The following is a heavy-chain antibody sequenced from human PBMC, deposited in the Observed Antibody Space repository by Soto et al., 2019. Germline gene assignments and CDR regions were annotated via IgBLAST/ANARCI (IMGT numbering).Heavy chain of an antibody. V-gene: IGHV3-7*01. CDR3: ARFYD. J-gene: IGHJ4*02. CDR2: MNPDGSQE. Sequence: PGGPLRPSCAASGFTFSDYWMSWVRLTPGKGLEWVAHMNPDGSQESYVDSVKGRFTMSRDNAQTSLFLHMSSLRPEDTAIYYCARFYDWGPGTLVTVSS. CDR1: GFTFSDYW.